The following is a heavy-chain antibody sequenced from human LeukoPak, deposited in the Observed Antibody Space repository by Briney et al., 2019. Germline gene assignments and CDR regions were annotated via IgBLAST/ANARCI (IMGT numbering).Heavy chain of an antibody. CDR2: FDPEDGEDGET. D-gene: IGHD3-9*01. Sequence: ASVKVSCKVSGSSLIEVAMHWVRQAPGKGLEWVGSFDPEDGEDGETHYAQKFQGRVTMTEDASTDTAYMELTSLSSEDTALYYCAMTDRYAGRPFDYWGQGTLLTVSS. CDR1: GSSLIEVA. CDR3: AMTDRYAGRPFDY. V-gene: IGHV1-24*01. J-gene: IGHJ4*02.